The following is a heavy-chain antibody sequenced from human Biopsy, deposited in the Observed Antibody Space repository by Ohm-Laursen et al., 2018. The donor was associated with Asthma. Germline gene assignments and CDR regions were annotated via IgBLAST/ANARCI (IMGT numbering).Heavy chain of an antibody. CDR3: AKDVFPGWELRRGPDY. D-gene: IGHD1-26*01. Sequence: SLRLSCAASGFTFSNYAMHWVRQAPGKGLDWVAVISFDGTNRNYTDSVKGRFTISRDNSRNTLHLEMNSLRAEDTAVYYCAKDVFPGWELRRGPDYWGQGTLVTVSS. V-gene: IGHV3-30*18. J-gene: IGHJ4*02. CDR1: GFTFSNYA. CDR2: ISFDGTNR.